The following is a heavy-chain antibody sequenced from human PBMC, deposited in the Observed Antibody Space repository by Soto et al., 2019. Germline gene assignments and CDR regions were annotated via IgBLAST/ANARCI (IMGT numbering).Heavy chain of an antibody. V-gene: IGHV3-11*01. CDR1: GFTFSDYY. J-gene: IGHJ4*02. CDR3: ARRGSSSDGSGC. Sequence: QVQLVESGGGFVRPGGSLRLCCAASGFTFSDYYMSWIRQAPGKGLEWVSYISSSGSTIYYADSVKGRFTISRDNARNSLYLRMNSLRAEDTAEYYSARRGSSSDGSGCWGQGTLVTVSS. D-gene: IGHD6-6*01. CDR2: ISSSGSTI.